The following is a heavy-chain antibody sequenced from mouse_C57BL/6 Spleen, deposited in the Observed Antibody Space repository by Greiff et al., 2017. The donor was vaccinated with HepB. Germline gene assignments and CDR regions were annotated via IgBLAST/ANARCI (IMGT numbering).Heavy chain of an antibody. CDR1: GYTFTSYW. CDR2: IHPNSGST. Sequence: QVQLQQPGAELVKPGASVKLSCKASGYTFTSYWMHWVKQRPGQGLEWIGMIHPNSGSTNYNEKFKSKATLTVDKSSSTAYMQLSSLTSEDSAVYYCAREIRWLLSFDYWGQGTTLTVSS. D-gene: IGHD2-3*01. V-gene: IGHV1-64*01. CDR3: AREIRWLLSFDY. J-gene: IGHJ2*01.